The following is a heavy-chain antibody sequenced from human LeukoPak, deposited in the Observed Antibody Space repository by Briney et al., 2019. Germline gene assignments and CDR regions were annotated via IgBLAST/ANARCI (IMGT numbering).Heavy chain of an antibody. CDR2: ISYSGST. CDR1: GGSISSYY. Sequence: PSETLSLTCTVSGGSISSYYWSWIRQPPGKGLKWIGYISYSGSTNYNPSLKSRVTISIDTSKNQFSQKLRSVTAADTAIYYCARQGYDILTGNIAAFDIWGQGTMVTVSS. J-gene: IGHJ3*02. D-gene: IGHD3-9*01. V-gene: IGHV4-59*08. CDR3: ARQGYDILTGNIAAFDI.